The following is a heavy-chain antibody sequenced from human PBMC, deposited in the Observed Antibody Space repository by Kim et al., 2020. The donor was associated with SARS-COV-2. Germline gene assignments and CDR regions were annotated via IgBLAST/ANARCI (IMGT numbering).Heavy chain of an antibody. D-gene: IGHD5-12*01. CDR1: GFTFTSSA. CDR2: IVVGSGNT. V-gene: IGHV1-58*01. CDR3: AADPLHSGYVPYYYGMDV. J-gene: IGHJ6*02. Sequence: SVKVSCKASGFTFTSSAVQWVRQARGQRLEWIGWIVVGSGNTNYAQKFQERVTITRDMSTSTAYMELSSMRSEDTAVYYCAADPLHSGYVPYYYGMDVWGQGTTVTVSS.